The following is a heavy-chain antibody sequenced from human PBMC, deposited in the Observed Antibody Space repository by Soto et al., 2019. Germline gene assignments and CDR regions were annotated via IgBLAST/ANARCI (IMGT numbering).Heavy chain of an antibody. D-gene: IGHD3-3*01. CDR3: ARGNYDFWSGYFPPDP. Sequence: ASVKVSCKASGYTFTSYGISWVRQAPGQGLEWMGWISAYNGNTNYAQKLQGRVTMTTDTSTSTAYMELRSLRSDDTAVYYCARGNYDFWSGYFPPDPWGQGTLVTVYS. CDR1: GYTFTSYG. CDR2: ISAYNGNT. V-gene: IGHV1-18*01. J-gene: IGHJ5*02.